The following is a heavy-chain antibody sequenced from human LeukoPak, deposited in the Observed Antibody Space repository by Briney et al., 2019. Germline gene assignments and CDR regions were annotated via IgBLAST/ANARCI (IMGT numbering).Heavy chain of an antibody. Sequence: SETLSLTCAVYGGSFSGYYWSWIRQPPGKGLEWIGEINHSGSTNYNPSLKSRVTISVDTSKNQFSLKLSSVTAADTAVYYCARRYSGYEGWFDPWGQGTLVTVSS. V-gene: IGHV4-34*01. CDR3: ARRYSGYEGWFDP. CDR2: INHSGST. D-gene: IGHD5-12*01. CDR1: GGSFSGYY. J-gene: IGHJ5*02.